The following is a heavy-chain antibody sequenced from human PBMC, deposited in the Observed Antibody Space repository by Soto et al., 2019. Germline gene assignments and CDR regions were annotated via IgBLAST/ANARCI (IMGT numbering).Heavy chain of an antibody. J-gene: IGHJ5*02. CDR2: ISGGNT. Sequence: EVQLLESGGGLVQPEGSLRLSCAASGFTFSNYGMSWVRQAPGKGLEWVSSISGGNTFYAGSVKGRFTISRDNSKNTLYLQMNSLTAEDTAVYYCAKAPSSDGNSGACSLRSWGQGTLVTVSS. CDR1: GFTFSNYG. V-gene: IGHV3-23*01. CDR3: AKAPSSDGNSGACSLRS. D-gene: IGHD2-21*02.